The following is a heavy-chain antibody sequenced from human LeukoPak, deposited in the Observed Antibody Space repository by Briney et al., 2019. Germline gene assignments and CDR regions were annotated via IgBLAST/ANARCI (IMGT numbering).Heavy chain of an antibody. CDR2: IWYDGSNK. D-gene: IGHD6-13*01. CDR3: ARDRSIAAAGKSYYFDY. Sequence: GGSLRLSCAASGFIFSSYGMHWVRQAPGKGLEWVAVIWYDGSNKYYADSVKGRFTISRDNSKNTLYLQMNSLRAEDTAVYYCARDRSIAAAGKSYYFDYWGQGTLVTVSS. J-gene: IGHJ4*02. V-gene: IGHV3-33*01. CDR1: GFIFSSYG.